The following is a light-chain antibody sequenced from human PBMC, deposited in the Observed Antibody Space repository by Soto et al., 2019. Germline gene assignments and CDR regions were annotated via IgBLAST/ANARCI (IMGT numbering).Light chain of an antibody. CDR2: KVS. J-gene: IGKJ1*01. Sequence: DVVMTQSPLSLPVTLGQPASISCRSSQSLVYSDGNTYLNWFQQRPAQSPRRLIYKVSNRDSGVSDRISGSWSGTDFTLIKSMVKTEDIGVYYSSQGTHGPTFGQVTKMEIK. CDR3: SQGTHGPT. CDR1: QSLVYSDGNTY. V-gene: IGKV2-30*01.